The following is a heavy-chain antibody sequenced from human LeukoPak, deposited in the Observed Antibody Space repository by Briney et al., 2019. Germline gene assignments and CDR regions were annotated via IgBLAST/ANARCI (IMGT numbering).Heavy chain of an antibody. J-gene: IGHJ6*02. CDR1: GFTFSSYE. Sequence: GGSLRLSCAASGFTFSSYEMNWVRQAPGKGLEWVSSISSSGSTIYYADSVKGRFTISRDNAKNSLYLQMNSLRAEDTAVYYCARSLRSYDFWSGYYDHYYYYYGMDVWGQGTTVTVSS. D-gene: IGHD3-3*01. CDR2: ISSSGSTI. V-gene: IGHV3-48*03. CDR3: ARSLRSYDFWSGYYDHYYYYYGMDV.